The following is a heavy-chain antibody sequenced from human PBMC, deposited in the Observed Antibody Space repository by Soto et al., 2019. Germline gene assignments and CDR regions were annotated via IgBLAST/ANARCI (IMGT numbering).Heavy chain of an antibody. CDR3: ARAKYYYDSHTGGWFDP. V-gene: IGHV3-73*01. D-gene: IGHD3-22*01. CDR1: GFTFSGSA. CDR2: IRSKANSYAT. Sequence: GSLRLSCAASGFTFSGSAMHWVRQASGKGLEWVGRIRSKANSYATAYAASVKGRFTISRDDSKNTAYLQMNSLKTEDTVVYYCARAKYYYDSHTGGWFDPWGQGTLVTVSS. J-gene: IGHJ5*02.